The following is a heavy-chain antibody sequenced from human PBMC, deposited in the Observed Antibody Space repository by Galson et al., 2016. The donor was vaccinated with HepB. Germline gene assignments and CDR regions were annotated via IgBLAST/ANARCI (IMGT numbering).Heavy chain of an antibody. J-gene: IGHJ4*02. V-gene: IGHV3-21*01. CDR3: ARAHTIMLNYFDY. CDR2: ISSSSSYI. Sequence: LRLSCAASGFTFSSHAMNWVRQAPGKGLEWVSYISSSSSYIYYADAVKGRFIISRDNAKKSLYLQMNSLRAEDTAVYYCARAHTIMLNYFDYWGQGTLVTVSS. D-gene: IGHD3-16*01. CDR1: GFTFSSHA.